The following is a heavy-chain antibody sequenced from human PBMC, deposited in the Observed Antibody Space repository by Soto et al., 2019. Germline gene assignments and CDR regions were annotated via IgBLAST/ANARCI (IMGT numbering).Heavy chain of an antibody. CDR1: GFTFSSYA. D-gene: IGHD1-26*01. V-gene: IGHV3-30-3*01. CDR3: ERGQEWELYLPDY. CDR2: ISYDGSNK. J-gene: IGHJ4*02. Sequence: GGSLRLSCAASGFTFSSYAMHWVRQAPGKGLEWVAVISYDGSNKYYADSVKGRFTISRDNSKNTLYLQMNSLRAEDTAVYYCERGQEWELYLPDYWGQGTLVTVSS.